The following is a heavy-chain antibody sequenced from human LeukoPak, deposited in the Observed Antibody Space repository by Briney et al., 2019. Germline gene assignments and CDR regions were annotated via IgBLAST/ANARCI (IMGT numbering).Heavy chain of an antibody. D-gene: IGHD2-15*01. J-gene: IGHJ3*02. CDR2: INSDGSST. CDR3: AKPETWELLDAFDI. CDR1: GFTFSSYW. V-gene: IGHV3-74*01. Sequence: GGSLRLSCAASGFTFSSYWMHWVRQAPGKGLVWVSRINSDGSSTSYADSVKGRFTISRDNAKNSLYLQMNSLRAEDTAVYYCAKPETWELLDAFDIWGQGTMVTVSS.